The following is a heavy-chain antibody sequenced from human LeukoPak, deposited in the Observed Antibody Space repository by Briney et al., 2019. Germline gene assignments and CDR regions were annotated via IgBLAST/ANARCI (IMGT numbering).Heavy chain of an antibody. CDR1: GFTFTTYA. D-gene: IGHD3-3*01. Sequence: GGSLRLSCAASGFTFTTYAMSWVRQAPGKGLEWVSVISGSGDSTYYADSVKGRFTISRDISKNTLYLQMKSLRAGDTAVYYCAKDKTYDDFWSGHDAFDIWGQGTMVNVSS. CDR2: ISGSGDST. CDR3: AKDKTYDDFWSGHDAFDI. J-gene: IGHJ3*02. V-gene: IGHV3-23*01.